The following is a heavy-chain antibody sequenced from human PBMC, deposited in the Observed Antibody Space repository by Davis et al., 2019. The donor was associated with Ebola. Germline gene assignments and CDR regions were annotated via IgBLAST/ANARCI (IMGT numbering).Heavy chain of an antibody. V-gene: IGHV1-69*02. D-gene: IGHD3-22*01. CDR2: IIPVLGIE. J-gene: IGHJ3*01. CDR1: GGNFNSYS. Sequence: SVKVSCKASGGNFNSYSVNWVRQAPGHGLEWMGRIIPVLGIENYAEKFRGRFTITADKPTTTAYMDLSGLTSEDTAMYYCTRGEIDSSYWQDGLDVWGQGTLVTVSA. CDR3: TRGEIDSSYWQDGLDV.